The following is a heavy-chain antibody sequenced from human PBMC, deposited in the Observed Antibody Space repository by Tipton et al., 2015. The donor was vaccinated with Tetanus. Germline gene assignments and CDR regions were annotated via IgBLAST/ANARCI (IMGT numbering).Heavy chain of an antibody. D-gene: IGHD2-2*01. J-gene: IGHJ3*01. V-gene: IGHV4-59*01. CDR1: GFSFSDSY. CDR2: IFHSGST. Sequence: LRLSCAASGFSFSDSYLSWIRQAPGKGLEWVAYIFHSGSTNYSPSLKSRVAISMDTSKNQISLKLSSVTAADTAVYYCARRSYCSSSRCFDAFDLWGQGTMVTVSS. CDR3: ARRSYCSSSRCFDAFDL.